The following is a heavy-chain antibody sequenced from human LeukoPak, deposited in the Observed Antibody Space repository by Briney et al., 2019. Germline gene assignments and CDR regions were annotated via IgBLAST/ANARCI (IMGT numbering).Heavy chain of an antibody. D-gene: IGHD6-13*01. V-gene: IGHV4-39*01. CDR2: IYYSGST. CDR3: ARRSSSRYNWFDP. CDR1: GGSISSSSYY. J-gene: IGHJ5*02. Sequence: SETLSLTCTVSGGSISSSSYYWGWIRQPPGKGLEWIGSIYYSGSTYYNPSHKSRVTISVDTSKNQFSLKLSSVTAADTAVYYCARRSSSRYNWFDPWGQGTLVTVSS.